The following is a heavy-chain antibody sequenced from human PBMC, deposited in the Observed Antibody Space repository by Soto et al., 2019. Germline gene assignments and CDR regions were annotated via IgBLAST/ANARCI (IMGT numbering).Heavy chain of an antibody. V-gene: IGHV3-21*01. CDR2: ISSSSSYI. CDR1: GFTFSSYS. Sequence: GGSLRLSCAASGFTFSSYSMNWVRQAPGKGLEWVSSISSSSSYIYYADSVKGRFTISRDNAKNSLYLQMNSLRAEDTAVYYCARDLSGYCSGGSCYEVYDYWGQGTLVTVSS. CDR3: ARDLSGYCSGGSCYEVYDY. D-gene: IGHD2-15*01. J-gene: IGHJ4*02.